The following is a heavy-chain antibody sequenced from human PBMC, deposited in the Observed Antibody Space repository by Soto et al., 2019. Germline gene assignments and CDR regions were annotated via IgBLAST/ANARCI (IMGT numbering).Heavy chain of an antibody. J-gene: IGHJ6*02. CDR1: GGTFSSYV. CDR3: ARDSPNYYFYGMDV. V-gene: IGHV1-69*01. Sequence: QVQLVQSGAEVKKPGSSVKVSCKASGGTFSSYVISWVRQAPGQGLEWMGGIIPISGTANYAQKFQGRVTITADESTGTVYMELSSLRSEDTAMYYCARDSPNYYFYGMDVWGQGTTVTVSS. CDR2: IIPISGTA.